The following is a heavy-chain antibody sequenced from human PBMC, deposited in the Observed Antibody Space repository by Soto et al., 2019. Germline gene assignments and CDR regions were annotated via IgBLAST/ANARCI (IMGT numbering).Heavy chain of an antibody. Sequence: QVQLQESGPGLVKPSQTLSLTCTVSGGSISSCGYYWSWIRQHPGKGLEWIGYIYYSGSTYYNPSLKSRVTISVDTSKNQFSLKLSSVTAADTAVYYCARAHPMTTVTPFDYWGQGTLVTVSS. CDR2: IYYSGST. CDR1: GGSISSCGYY. J-gene: IGHJ4*02. V-gene: IGHV4-31*03. CDR3: ARAHPMTTVTPFDY. D-gene: IGHD4-17*01.